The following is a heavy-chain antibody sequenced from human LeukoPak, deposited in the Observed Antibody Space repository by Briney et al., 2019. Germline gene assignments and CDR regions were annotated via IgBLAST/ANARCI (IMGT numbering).Heavy chain of an antibody. Sequence: GGSLRLACVPSGFTFSDYGMHCARQAPGKGLEWVSFRRYDGNSKLYADSVKGRFTIVRDEFKNTLALQMSSLRAEDTAVYYCVTDTYYYDSSGLYYFPYWGQGTLVTVSS. V-gene: IGHV3-30*02. J-gene: IGHJ4*02. CDR3: VTDTYYYDSSGLYYFPY. CDR1: GFTFSDYG. D-gene: IGHD3-22*01. CDR2: RRYDGNSK.